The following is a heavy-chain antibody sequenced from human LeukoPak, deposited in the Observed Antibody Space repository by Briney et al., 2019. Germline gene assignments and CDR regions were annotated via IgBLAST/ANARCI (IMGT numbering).Heavy chain of an antibody. V-gene: IGHV3-48*02. D-gene: IGHD4-11*01. CDR3: VRDAAYSAFNM. CDR2: ITTTSTSK. J-gene: IGHJ3*02. Sequence: GGSLRLSCAASGFAFNTYSMNWVRQAPGKGLQWVSSITTTSTSKYYADSVKGRFTISRDNAKNSLYLQMDSLRDEDTAVYYCVRDAAYSAFNMWGQGTMVTVSS. CDR1: GFAFNTYS.